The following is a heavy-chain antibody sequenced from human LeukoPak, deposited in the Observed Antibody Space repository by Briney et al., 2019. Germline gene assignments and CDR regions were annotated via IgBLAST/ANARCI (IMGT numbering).Heavy chain of an antibody. CDR3: ARAPSGFTYGPGDH. D-gene: IGHD5-18*01. J-gene: IGHJ4*02. CDR1: GYSFTSYG. CDR2: ISTYDGNA. Sequence: ASVKVSCKASGYSFTSYGITWVRQAPGQGLEWMGWISTYDGNANYAQKLQGRVTMTTDTSTVTAYMELRSLRSDDTAVYYCARAPSGFTYGPGDHWGQGTLVTVSS. V-gene: IGHV1-18*01.